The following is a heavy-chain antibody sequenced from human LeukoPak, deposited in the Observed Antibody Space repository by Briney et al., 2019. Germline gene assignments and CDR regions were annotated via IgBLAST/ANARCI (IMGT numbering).Heavy chain of an antibody. CDR1: GGXISSYY. V-gene: IGHV4-59*01. D-gene: IGHD3-9*01. CDR2: IYYSGST. CDR3: ARGDDDILTGYPTYYFDY. J-gene: IGHJ4*02. Sequence: PSETLSLTCTVSGGXISSYYCSWIRQPPGKGLEWIGYIYYSGSTNYNPSLKNRVAISVDTSKNKFSLKLTSVTAADTAVYYCARGDDDILTGYPTYYFDYWGQGTLVTVSS.